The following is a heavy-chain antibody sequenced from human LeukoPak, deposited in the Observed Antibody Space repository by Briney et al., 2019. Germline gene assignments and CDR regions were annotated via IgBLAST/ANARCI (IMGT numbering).Heavy chain of an antibody. D-gene: IGHD1-1*01. Sequence: GGSLRLSCAASGFTFSSYSMNWVRQAPGKGLEWVSSISSSSSYIYYADSVKGRFTISRDNAKNSLFLQMNSLRAEDTAVYYCTREIPIFNGNHYFDYWGQGTLVTVSS. CDR2: ISSSSSYI. V-gene: IGHV3-21*01. CDR3: TREIPIFNGNHYFDY. CDR1: GFTFSSYS. J-gene: IGHJ4*02.